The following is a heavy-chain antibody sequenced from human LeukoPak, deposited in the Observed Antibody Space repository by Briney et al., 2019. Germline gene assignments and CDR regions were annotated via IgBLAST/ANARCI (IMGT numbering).Heavy chain of an antibody. V-gene: IGHV3-23*01. J-gene: IGHJ4*02. CDR2: ISGSGGST. CDR1: GFTFSSYA. CDR3: AKSSRIWFGELLCDFDY. Sequence: PGGSLRLSCAASGFTFSSYAMSWVRQAPGKGLEWVSAISGSGGSTYYADSVKGRFTIYRDNSKNTLYLQMNSLRAEDTAVYYCAKSSRIWFGELLCDFDYWGQGTLVTVSS. D-gene: IGHD3-10*01.